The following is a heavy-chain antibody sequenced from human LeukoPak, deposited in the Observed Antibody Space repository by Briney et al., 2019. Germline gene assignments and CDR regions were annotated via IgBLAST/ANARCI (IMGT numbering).Heavy chain of an antibody. V-gene: IGHV3-23*01. CDR1: GFTFSSYG. CDR3: AKDRGSGSYPTARDY. CDR2: ISGSGGST. Sequence: GGSLRLSCAASGFTFSSYGMSWVRQAPGKGLEWVSAISGSGGSTYYADSVKGRFTISRDNSKNTLYLQMNSLRAEDTAVYYCAKDRGSGSYPTARDYWGQGTLVTVSS. J-gene: IGHJ4*02. D-gene: IGHD3-10*01.